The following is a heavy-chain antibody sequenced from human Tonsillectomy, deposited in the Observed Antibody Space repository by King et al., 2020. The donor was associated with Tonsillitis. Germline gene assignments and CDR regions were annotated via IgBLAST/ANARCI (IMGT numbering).Heavy chain of an antibody. D-gene: IGHD6-19*01. CDR2: ISGSGGST. V-gene: IGHV3-23*04. Sequence: VQLVESGGGLVQPGGSLRLSCAASGFTFRSYAMSWVRQAPGKGLEWVSAISGSGGSTYYADSVKGRFTISRDNSKNTLYLQMNSLRAEDTAVYYCAKDQRNSGWFPAEYFQHWGQGTLVTVSS. CDR3: AKDQRNSGWFPAEYFQH. CDR1: GFTFRSYA. J-gene: IGHJ1*01.